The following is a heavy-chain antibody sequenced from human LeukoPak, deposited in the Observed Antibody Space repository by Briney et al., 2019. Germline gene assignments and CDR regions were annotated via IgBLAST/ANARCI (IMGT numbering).Heavy chain of an antibody. D-gene: IGHD2-21*01. J-gene: IGHJ4*02. CDR3: AKDFRIGYSAHFDY. Sequence: GGSLRLSCAASGFTFSSYAMSWVRQAPGKGLEWVSAISGSGGSTYHADSVKGRFSISRDNSKNTLYLQMDSLRGEDTAVYYCAKDFRIGYSAHFDYWGQGALVTVSS. CDR1: GFTFSSYA. V-gene: IGHV3-23*01. CDR2: ISGSGGST.